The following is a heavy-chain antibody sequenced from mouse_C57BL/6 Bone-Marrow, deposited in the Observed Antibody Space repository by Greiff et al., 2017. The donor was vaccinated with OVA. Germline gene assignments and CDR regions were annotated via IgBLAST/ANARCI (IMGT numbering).Heavy chain of an antibody. CDR1: GINFSRYW. J-gene: IGHJ4*01. D-gene: IGHD1-1*01. CDR3: ASPNYGSTPYAMDY. CDR2: INPDSSTI. Sequence: EVKVEESGGGLVQPGGSLKLSCAASGINFSRYWMSWVRRAPGKGLEWIGEINPDSSTINYAPSLKDKFIISRDNAKNTLYLQMSKVRSEDTALYYCASPNYGSTPYAMDYWGQGTSVTVSS. V-gene: IGHV4-1*01.